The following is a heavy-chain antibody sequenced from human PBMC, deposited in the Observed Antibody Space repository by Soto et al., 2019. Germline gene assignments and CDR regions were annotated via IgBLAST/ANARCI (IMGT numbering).Heavy chain of an antibody. CDR3: VKPDSSGYFSPNSADAFDI. D-gene: IGHD3-22*01. CDR2: ISSNGGST. Sequence: PGGSLRLSCSAPGFTFSSYVMHWVRQAPGKGLEYVSAISSNGGSTYYADSVKGRFTISRDNSKNTLYLQMSSLRAEDTAVYYCVKPDSSGYFSPNSADAFDIWAQGTMVTVS. V-gene: IGHV3-64D*08. CDR1: GFTFSSYV. J-gene: IGHJ3*02.